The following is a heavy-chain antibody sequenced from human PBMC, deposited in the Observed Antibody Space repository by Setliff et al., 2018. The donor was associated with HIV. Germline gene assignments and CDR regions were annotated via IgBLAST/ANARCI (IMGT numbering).Heavy chain of an antibody. Sequence: ASVKVSCKASGYTFTNYAIHWVRQAPGQRLEWMGWINAGNGNTKYSQKFQGRVTVTRDTSASTAYMELSSLTSEDTAVYYCAAIAAAALRGTFDIWGQGTMVTVSS. CDR1: GYTFTNYA. CDR3: AAIAAAALRGTFDI. V-gene: IGHV1-3*01. D-gene: IGHD6-13*01. J-gene: IGHJ3*02. CDR2: INAGNGNT.